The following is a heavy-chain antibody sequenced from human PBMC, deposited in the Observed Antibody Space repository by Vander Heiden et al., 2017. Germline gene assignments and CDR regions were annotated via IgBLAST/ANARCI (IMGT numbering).Heavy chain of an antibody. J-gene: IGHJ3*02. D-gene: IGHD2-21*02. Sequence: EAQLVESGGGLVTPGGSLRLSCAASGFTFNNAWMHWLRQAPGKGLEWVGRMKSRKDGGTTDYAAPGKGRFSISRDDSKTTLELQMNSLKKEEKDVYYCTTDWRDVLMNMGTAGMTVACDMWGQGTMGTVS. CDR1: GFTFNNAW. CDR3: TTDWRDVLMNMGTAGMTVACDM. CDR2: MKSRKDGGTT. V-gene: IGHV3-15*07.